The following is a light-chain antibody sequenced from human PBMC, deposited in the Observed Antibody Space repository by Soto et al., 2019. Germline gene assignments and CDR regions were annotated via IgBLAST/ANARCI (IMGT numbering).Light chain of an antibody. CDR2: EVS. Sequence: QSVLTQPASVSGSPGQSITISCTGTSSDVGGYNYVSWYQQHPGKAPKLMIYEVSNRPSGVSNRFSGSKSGNTASLTISGLQAEDEADYYCSSYAGNNNYVFGTGTKLTVL. CDR3: SSYAGNNNYV. V-gene: IGLV2-14*01. J-gene: IGLJ1*01. CDR1: SSDVGGYNY.